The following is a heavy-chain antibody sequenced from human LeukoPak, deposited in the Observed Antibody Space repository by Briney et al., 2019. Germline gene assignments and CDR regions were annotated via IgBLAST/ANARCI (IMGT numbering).Heavy chain of an antibody. CDR2: ISSDGSNK. J-gene: IGHJ3*02. Sequence: GGSLRLSCAASRFTFSNYGMHWVRQAPGKGLEWVAVISSDGSNKYYADSVKGRFTISRDNAKNSLYLQMNSLRAEDMALYYCAKADTYATTDAFDIWGQGTMVTVSS. D-gene: IGHD5-18*01. CDR3: AKADTYATTDAFDI. V-gene: IGHV3-30*18. CDR1: RFTFSNYG.